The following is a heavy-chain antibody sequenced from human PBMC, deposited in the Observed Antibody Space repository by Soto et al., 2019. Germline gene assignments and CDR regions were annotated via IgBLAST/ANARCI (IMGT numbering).Heavy chain of an antibody. Sequence: GGSLRLSCAASGFTFSSYAMSWVRQAPGKGLEWVSAISGSGGSTYYADSVKGRFTISRDNSKNTLYLQMNSLRAEDTAVYYCAKEGSSSSPFSRGYYYGMDVWGQGTTVTVSS. J-gene: IGHJ6*02. CDR1: GFTFSSYA. D-gene: IGHD6-6*01. CDR2: ISGSGGST. CDR3: AKEGSSSSPFSRGYYYGMDV. V-gene: IGHV3-23*01.